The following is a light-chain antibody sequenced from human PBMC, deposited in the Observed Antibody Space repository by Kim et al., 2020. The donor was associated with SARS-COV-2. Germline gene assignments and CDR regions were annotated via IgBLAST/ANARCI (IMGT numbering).Light chain of an antibody. CDR2: DVS. V-gene: IGLV2-11*03. CDR1: SSDVGGYDL. CDR3: CSYAGNYTWV. J-gene: IGLJ3*02. Sequence: GQSVTISCSVTSSDVGGYDLVSWYQQLPGKAPKLMIYDVSNRPSGVPDRFSGSKSVNTASLTISGLQAADEADYYCCSYAGNYTWVFGGGTQLTVL.